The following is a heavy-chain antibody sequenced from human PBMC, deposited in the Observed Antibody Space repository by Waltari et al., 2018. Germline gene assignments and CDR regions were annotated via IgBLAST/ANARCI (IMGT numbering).Heavy chain of an antibody. CDR1: GYTFTSYA. CDR3: ARNRFGSYYLTY. CDR2: INAGNGNT. V-gene: IGHV1-3*01. J-gene: IGHJ4*02. Sequence: QVQLVQSGAEVKKPGASVKVSCKASGYTFTSYAMHWVRQAPGTRLAWMGWINAGNGNTKYSQKFQGRVTITRDTSASTAYMELSSLRSEDTAVYYCARNRFGSYYLTYWGQGTLVTVSS. D-gene: IGHD1-26*01.